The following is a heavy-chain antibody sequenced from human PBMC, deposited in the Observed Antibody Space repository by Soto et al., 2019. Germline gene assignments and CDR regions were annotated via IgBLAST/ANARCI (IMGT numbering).Heavy chain of an antibody. CDR2: IDYSGST. CDR3: ARFNWYFDI. V-gene: IGHV4-59*08. CDR1: GGSISSYY. J-gene: IGHJ2*01. Sequence: QVQLQESGPGLVKPSETLSLTCTVSGGSISSYYWSWIRQPPGKGLEWIGYIDYSGSTNYNPSLTSRGTISVDTSKNQFSLKLSSVTAAATAVYYCARFNWYFDIWGRGNLVTVSS.